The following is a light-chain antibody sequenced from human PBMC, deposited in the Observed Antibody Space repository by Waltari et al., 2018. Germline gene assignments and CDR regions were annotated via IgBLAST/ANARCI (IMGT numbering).Light chain of an antibody. CDR1: SSDVGSYNL. J-gene: IGLJ1*01. V-gene: IGLV2-23*02. CDR3: CSHAGSSIYV. CDR2: EVT. Sequence: QSALTQPASVSGSPGQSITISCTGTSSDVGSYNLFSWYQQHPGKAPKLMIYEVTARPSGVSNRFSGSKSDNTASLTISGLQAEDEADYYCCSHAGSSIYVFGTGTKVTIL.